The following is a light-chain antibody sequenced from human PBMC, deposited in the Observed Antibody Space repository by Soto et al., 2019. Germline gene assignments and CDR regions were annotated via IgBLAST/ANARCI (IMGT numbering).Light chain of an antibody. CDR3: CSYAGRYNFWV. V-gene: IGLV2-11*01. J-gene: IGLJ3*02. Sequence: QSALTQPRSVSGSPGQSVTISCIGTNSDIGGYNYVSWYQQHPGKAPKVMIYDVSRRPSGVPDRFSGSKSGNTASLTISGLQAEDEADYYCCSYAGRYNFWVFGGGTKLTVL. CDR2: DVS. CDR1: NSDIGGYNY.